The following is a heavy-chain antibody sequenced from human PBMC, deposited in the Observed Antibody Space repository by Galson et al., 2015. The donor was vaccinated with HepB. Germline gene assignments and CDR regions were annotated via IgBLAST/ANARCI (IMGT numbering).Heavy chain of an antibody. V-gene: IGHV3-21*01. CDR1: GSTFSSYS. D-gene: IGHD3-3*01. CDR3: AREKIWSPIYPSSLDY. J-gene: IGHJ4*02. CDR2: ISGSSSYI. Sequence: SLRLSCSASGSTFSSYSMNWVRPAPGKGLGWVSSISGSSSYIYYADPVKGRFTLSRDNAKNSLYLQMNSLRAEDTAVYYCAREKIWSPIYPSSLDYWGQGTLVTVSS.